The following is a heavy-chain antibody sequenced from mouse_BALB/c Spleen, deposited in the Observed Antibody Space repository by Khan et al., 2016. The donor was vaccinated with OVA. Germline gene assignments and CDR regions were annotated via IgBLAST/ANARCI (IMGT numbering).Heavy chain of an antibody. V-gene: IGHV1-4*01. CDR3: VRERDYHRSDGWFDY. Sequence: VQLKQSGAELARPGASLKMSCKASGYTFTSYTIHWVRQRPGLTLEWIGHINPSNDYTNYNQKFKDKATLIVDKSSSTAYMQLSSLTSEDSAVYYCVRERDYHRSDGWFDYWGQGTLVTVSA. J-gene: IGHJ3*01. CDR2: INPSNDYT. D-gene: IGHD2-14*01. CDR1: GYTFTSYT.